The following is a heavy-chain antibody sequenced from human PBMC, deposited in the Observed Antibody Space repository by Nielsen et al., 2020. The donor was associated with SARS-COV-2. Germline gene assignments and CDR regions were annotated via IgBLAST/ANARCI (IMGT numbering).Heavy chain of an antibody. CDR1: GYTFTNYG. Sequence: ASVKVSCKALGYTFTNYGITWVRQAPGQGLEILGWISASSGNTNYAPKLLGRVTMTTDTSTSTAYIELRSLTYADTAVYYCARDLWWELPDFWGQGTLVTVSS. V-gene: IGHV1-18*01. D-gene: IGHD1-26*01. J-gene: IGHJ4*02. CDR2: ISASSGNT. CDR3: ARDLWWELPDF.